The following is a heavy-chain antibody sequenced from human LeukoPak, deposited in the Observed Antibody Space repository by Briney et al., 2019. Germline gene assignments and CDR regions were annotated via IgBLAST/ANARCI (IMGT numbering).Heavy chain of an antibody. Sequence: PSETLSLTCTVSGGSISSYYWSWIRQPPGKGLEWIGEINHSGSTNYNPSLKSRVTISVDTSKNQFSLKLSSVTAADTAVYYCARGRLIPRRYYYGSGRSFDYWGQGTLVTVSS. CDR1: GGSISSYY. J-gene: IGHJ4*02. CDR2: INHSGST. CDR3: ARGRLIPRRYYYGSGRSFDY. D-gene: IGHD3-10*01. V-gene: IGHV4-34*01.